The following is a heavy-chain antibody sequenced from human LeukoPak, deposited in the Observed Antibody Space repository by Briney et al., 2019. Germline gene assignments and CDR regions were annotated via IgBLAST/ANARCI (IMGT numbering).Heavy chain of an antibody. Sequence: SETLSLTCTVSGGSISSYYWSWLRQPAGKGLEWIGRIYTSGSTNYNPSLKSRVTMSVDTSKNQFSLKLSSVTAADTAVYYCARDRRGRRYFDWSYYYYYGMDVWGQGTTVTVSS. D-gene: IGHD3-9*01. V-gene: IGHV4-4*07. J-gene: IGHJ6*02. CDR3: ARDRRGRRYFDWSYYYYYGMDV. CDR1: GGSISSYY. CDR2: IYTSGST.